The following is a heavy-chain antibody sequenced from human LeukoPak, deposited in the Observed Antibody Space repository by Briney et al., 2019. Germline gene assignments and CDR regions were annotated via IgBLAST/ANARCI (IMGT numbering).Heavy chain of an antibody. CDR2: ISWNSGSI. CDR3: ANRLSGSYGGDDY. J-gene: IGHJ4*02. D-gene: IGHD1-26*01. Sequence: GGSLRLSCAASGFTFDDYAMHWVRQAPGKGLEWVSGISWNSGSIGYADSVKGRFTISRDNAKNSLYLQMNSLRAEDTAEYYCANRLSGSYGGDDYWGQGTLVTVSS. CDR1: GFTFDDYA. V-gene: IGHV3-9*01.